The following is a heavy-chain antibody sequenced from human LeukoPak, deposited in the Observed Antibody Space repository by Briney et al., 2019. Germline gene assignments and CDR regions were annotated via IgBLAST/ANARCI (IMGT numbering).Heavy chain of an antibody. V-gene: IGHV1-69*13. CDR1: GGTFSSYS. J-gene: IGHJ4*02. CDR3: SRVYSAYSSSSSLDH. CDR2: IIPIFGAA. Sequence: SSVKVSCKASGGTFSSYSISWVRQAPGQGLEWMAGIIPIFGAANYAQKCQGRVTITADESTSTAYMELSRLRSEDTDVYYCSRVYSAYSSSSSLDHWGQGTLVTVSS. D-gene: IGHD6-6*01.